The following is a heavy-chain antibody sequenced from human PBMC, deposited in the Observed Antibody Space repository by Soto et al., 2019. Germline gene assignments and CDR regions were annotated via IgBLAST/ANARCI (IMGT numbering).Heavy chain of an antibody. Sequence: QVPLVQSGAEVKKPGASVKVSCKASGYTFTSYDINWVRQATGQGLEWMGWMNPNSGNTGYAQKFQGRVTMTRNTSISTAYRELSSLRSEDTAVYYCARGYIVVVPAAKLGYYYYMDVWGKGTTVTVSS. CDR2: MNPNSGNT. J-gene: IGHJ6*03. V-gene: IGHV1-8*01. CDR3: ARGYIVVVPAAKLGYYYYMDV. CDR1: GYTFTSYD. D-gene: IGHD2-2*01.